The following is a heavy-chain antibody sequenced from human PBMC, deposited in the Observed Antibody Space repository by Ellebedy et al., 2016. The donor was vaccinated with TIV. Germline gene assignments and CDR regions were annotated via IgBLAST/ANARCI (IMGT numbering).Heavy chain of an antibody. CDR2: VIPSGGHT. CDR3: ARDVGDCSGSRCYPSYMDV. CDR1: GYTFTTYY. Sequence: ASVKVSCKASGYTFTTYYMHWVRQAPGQGLEWMGIVIPSGGHTNYAQKFQGRVTMTRDKSTSTVDMELSSPTSEDTATYYCARDVGDCSGSRCYPSYMDVWGKGTTVTVSS. D-gene: IGHD2-15*01. J-gene: IGHJ6*03. V-gene: IGHV1-46*01.